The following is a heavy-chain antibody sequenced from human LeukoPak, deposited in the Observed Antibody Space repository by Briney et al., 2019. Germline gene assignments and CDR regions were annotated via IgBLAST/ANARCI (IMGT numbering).Heavy chain of an antibody. V-gene: IGHV3-7*03. Sequence: GGSLRLSCAASGFTFSSYWMHWVRQAPGKGLEWVANIRKDASEKYYVDSVKGRFTISRDNAKNSLYLQMNSLRAEDTGVYYCVRNTGLDYWGQGALVTVAS. J-gene: IGHJ4*02. CDR3: VRNTGLDY. CDR2: IRKDASEK. CDR1: GFTFSSYW.